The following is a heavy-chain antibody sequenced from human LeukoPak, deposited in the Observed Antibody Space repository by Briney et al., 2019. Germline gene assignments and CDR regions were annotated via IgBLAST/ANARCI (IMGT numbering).Heavy chain of an antibody. J-gene: IGHJ4*02. CDR2: IIPILGIA. CDR3: ARGSVFGVVIITH. Sequence: SVKVSCKASGGTFSSYTISWVRQAPGQGLEWMGRIIPILGIANYAQKFQGRVTITADKSTSTAYMELSSLRSEYTAVYYCARGSVFGVVIITHWGQGTRVTVSS. D-gene: IGHD3-3*01. V-gene: IGHV1-69*02. CDR1: GGTFSSYT.